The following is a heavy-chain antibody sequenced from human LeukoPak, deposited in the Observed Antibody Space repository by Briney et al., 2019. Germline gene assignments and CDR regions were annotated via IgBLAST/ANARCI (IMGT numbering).Heavy chain of an antibody. CDR2: IYPGDSDT. D-gene: IGHD1-26*01. CDR3: ARGSILGVTQNYIDY. Sequence: GESLKISCKGSGYSFNTYWIGWLRQVPGKGLEWMGIIYPGDSDTRYGPSFRGQVTISADKSISTAYLQWGSLKASDTAMYYCARGSILGVTQNYIDYWGQGTLVTVSS. CDR1: GYSFNTYW. J-gene: IGHJ4*02. V-gene: IGHV5-51*01.